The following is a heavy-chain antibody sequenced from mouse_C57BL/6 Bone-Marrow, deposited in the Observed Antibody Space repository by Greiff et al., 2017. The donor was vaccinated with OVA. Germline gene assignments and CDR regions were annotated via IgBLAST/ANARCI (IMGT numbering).Heavy chain of an antibody. CDR1: GYTFTSYT. Sequence: VQLQQSGAELARPGASVKMSCKASGYTFTSYTMHWVKQRPGQGLEWIGYINPSSGYTKYNQKFKDKATLTADKSSSTAYMQLSSLTSEDSAVYYCAGWGAYYWFAYWGQGTLVTVSA. CDR2: INPSSGYT. CDR3: AGWGAYYWFAY. V-gene: IGHV1-4*01. J-gene: IGHJ3*01. D-gene: IGHD2-10*01.